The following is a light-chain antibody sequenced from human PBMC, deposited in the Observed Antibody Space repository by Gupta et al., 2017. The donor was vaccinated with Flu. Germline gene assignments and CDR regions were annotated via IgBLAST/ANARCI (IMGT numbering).Light chain of an antibody. CDR3: QQRSNWPLT. CDR1: QSVSSY. Sequence: EIVLTQSPATLSLSPGERATLSCRASQSVSSYLAWYQQKPGKAPRLLIYDASNRATGIPARFSGRGSGTDFTLTITSLEPEDSAVYYCQQRSNWPLTFGGGTXVEIK. CDR2: DAS. V-gene: IGKV3-11*01. J-gene: IGKJ4*01.